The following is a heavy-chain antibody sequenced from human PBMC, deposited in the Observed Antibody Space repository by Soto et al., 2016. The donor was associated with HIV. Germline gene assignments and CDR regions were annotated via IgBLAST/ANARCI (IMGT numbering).Heavy chain of an antibody. J-gene: IGHJ1*01. CDR3: ALGRFQYI. D-gene: IGHD3-3*01. Sequence: EMQLVESGGDLVQPGGSLRLSCVVSGSTVNSDYMSWVRQPPGKGLEWVSLIYGGGSTSYADSVKGRFAISRDKSKSTVYLQMNSLRVETRLCIYCALGRFQYIWGQGTLVTVSS. V-gene: IGHV3-66*01. CDR2: IYGGGST. CDR1: GSTVNSDY.